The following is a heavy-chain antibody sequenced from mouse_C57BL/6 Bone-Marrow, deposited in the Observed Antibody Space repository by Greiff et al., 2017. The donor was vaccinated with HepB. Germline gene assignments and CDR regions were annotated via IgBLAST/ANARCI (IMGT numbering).Heavy chain of an antibody. Sequence: EVQVVESGGGLVKPGGSLKLSCAASGFTFSDYGMHWVRQAPEKGLEWVAYISSGSSTIYYADTVKGRFTISRDNAKNTLFLQMTSLRTEDTAMYYGARMGLWLRRDWYFDVWGTGTTVTVSS. CDR2: ISSGSSTI. CDR3: ARMGLWLRRDWYFDV. CDR1: GFTFSDYG. D-gene: IGHD2-2*01. J-gene: IGHJ1*03. V-gene: IGHV5-17*01.